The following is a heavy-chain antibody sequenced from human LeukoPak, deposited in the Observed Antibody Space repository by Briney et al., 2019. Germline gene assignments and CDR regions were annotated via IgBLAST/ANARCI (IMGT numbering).Heavy chain of an antibody. CDR3: ARTQIRNRTYRY. Sequence: PSETLSLTCAVYGGSISGYYWSWIRQPPRTGLERIWEINHSGSTNYNPTLNSRVPISIDTYKNQSSLNLNSVTAADTASDYYARTQIRNRTYRYWGQGTLVTVSS. D-gene: IGHD1-14*01. J-gene: IGHJ4*02. V-gene: IGHV4-34*01. CDR2: INHSGST. CDR1: GGSISGYY.